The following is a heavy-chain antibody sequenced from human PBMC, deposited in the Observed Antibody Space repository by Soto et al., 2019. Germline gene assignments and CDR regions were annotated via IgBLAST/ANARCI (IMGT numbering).Heavy chain of an antibody. CDR2: ISYDSSNK. Sequence: VQLLESGGGLIQPGGSLRLSCAASGFTFSYGIHWLRQAPGKGLEGVAYISYDSSNKFYGDSVKGRFTISRDNSKNTQFLLMKSLRAEDTAVYYCAKLVIGYCSGNTCDDYWGQGTLVAVSS. D-gene: IGHD2-15*01. CDR1: GFTFSYG. V-gene: IGHV3-30*18. J-gene: IGHJ4*02. CDR3: AKLVIGYCSGNTCDDY.